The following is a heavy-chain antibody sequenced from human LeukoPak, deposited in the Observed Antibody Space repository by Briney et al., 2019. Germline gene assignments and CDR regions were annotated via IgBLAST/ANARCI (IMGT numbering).Heavy chain of an antibody. Sequence: PGGSLRLSCAASGLTVSSNCMSWVRQAPGKGLEWVSFIYSGGNTYYADSVKGRFTISRDNSKNTVHLQMNSLRAEDTAMYYCARWAGDYSHPYDYWGQGTLVTVSS. D-gene: IGHD3-22*01. J-gene: IGHJ4*02. V-gene: IGHV3-53*01. CDR3: ARWAGDYSHPYDY. CDR2: IYSGGNT. CDR1: GLTVSSNC.